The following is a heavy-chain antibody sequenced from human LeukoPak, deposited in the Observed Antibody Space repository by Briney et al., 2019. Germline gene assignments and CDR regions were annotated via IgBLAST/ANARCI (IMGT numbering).Heavy chain of an antibody. CDR2: AFSDGRT. J-gene: IGHJ4*02. CDR1: GITVSTNY. Sequence: GGSLRLSCAASGITVSTNYMSWVRQAPGKGLEWVSIAFSDGRTFYADSVKGRFTISRDSSKNTVFLQMNSLRATDTAVYYCARGDFDYWGQGTLVTVSS. V-gene: IGHV3-53*01. CDR3: ARGDFDY.